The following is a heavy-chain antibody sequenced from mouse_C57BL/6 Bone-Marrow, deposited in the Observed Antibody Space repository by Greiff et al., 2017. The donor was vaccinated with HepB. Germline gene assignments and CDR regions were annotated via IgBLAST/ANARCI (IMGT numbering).Heavy chain of an antibody. CDR3: VRHDGNYDY. CDR2: IRSKSNNYAT. V-gene: IGHV10-1*01. CDR1: GFSFNTYA. J-gene: IGHJ2*01. D-gene: IGHD2-1*01. Sequence: EVMLVESGGGLVQPKGSLKLSCAASGFSFNTYAMNWVRQAPGKGLEWVARIRSKSNNYATYYADSVKDRFTISRDDSESMLYLQMNNLKTEDTAMYYCVRHDGNYDYWGQGTTLTVSS.